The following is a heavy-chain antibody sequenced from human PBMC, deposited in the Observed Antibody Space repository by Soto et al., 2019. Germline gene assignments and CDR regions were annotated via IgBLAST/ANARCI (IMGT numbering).Heavy chain of an antibody. J-gene: IGHJ4*02. CDR1: GGSISSYY. V-gene: IGHV4-59*08. CDR2: IYYSGST. Sequence: SETLSLTCTVSGGSISSYYWSWIRQPPGKGLEWIGYIYYSGSTNYNPSLKSRVTISVDTSKNQFSLKLSSVTAADTAVYYCARQGDYYDSRGYYVDYWGQGTLVTVSS. D-gene: IGHD3-22*01. CDR3: ARQGDYYDSRGYYVDY.